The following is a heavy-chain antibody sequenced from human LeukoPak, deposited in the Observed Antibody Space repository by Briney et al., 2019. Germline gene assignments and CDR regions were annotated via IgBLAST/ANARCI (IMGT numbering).Heavy chain of an antibody. CDR1: GFTVSSNY. Sequence: GGSLRLSCAASGFTVSSNYMSWVRQAPGKGLESVSVIYSGGSTYYADSVKGRFTISRDNSKNTLYLQMNSLRAEDTAVYYCARDPRPLAEGYYFDYWGQGTLVTVSS. CDR2: IYSGGST. CDR3: ARDPRPLAEGYYFDY. V-gene: IGHV3-53*01. J-gene: IGHJ4*02. D-gene: IGHD6-13*01.